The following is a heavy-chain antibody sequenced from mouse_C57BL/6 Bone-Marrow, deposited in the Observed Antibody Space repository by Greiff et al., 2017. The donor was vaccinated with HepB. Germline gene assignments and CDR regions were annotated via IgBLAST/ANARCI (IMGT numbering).Heavy chain of an antibody. CDR1: GFSLTSYG. J-gene: IGHJ3*01. Sequence: QVQLKESGPGLVQPSQSLSITCTVSGFSLTSYGVHWVRQSPGKGLEWLGVIWSGGSTDYNAAFISRLSISKDNSKSQVFFKMNSLQADDTAIYYCARNTHYEHLGFSYWGQGTLVTVSA. D-gene: IGHD2-4*01. V-gene: IGHV2-2*01. CDR2: IWSGGST. CDR3: ARNTHYEHLGFSY.